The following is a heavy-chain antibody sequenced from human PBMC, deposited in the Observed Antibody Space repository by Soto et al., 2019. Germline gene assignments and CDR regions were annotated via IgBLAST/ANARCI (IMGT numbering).Heavy chain of an antibody. Sequence: SETLSLTCTVSNGSISSGGYSWSWIRQTPGKGLEWIGYIYPTGKTYYNPSLKNRATLSIDASQNQFSLQLTSVTAADTAVYYCARAPPGPAPRWGVWGHGTTVTVSS. CDR3: ARAPPGPAPRWGV. CDR1: NGSISSGGYS. V-gene: IGHV4-30-2*01. CDR2: IYPTGKT. D-gene: IGHD3-16*01. J-gene: IGHJ6*02.